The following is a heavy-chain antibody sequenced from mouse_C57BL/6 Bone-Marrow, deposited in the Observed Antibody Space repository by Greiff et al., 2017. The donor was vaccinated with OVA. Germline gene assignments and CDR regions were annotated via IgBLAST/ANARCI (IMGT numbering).Heavy chain of an antibody. CDR3: ARNYPSRVFDY. J-gene: IGHJ2*01. V-gene: IGHV2-2*01. CDR2: IWRGGST. CDR1: GFSLTSYG. Sequence: VQLVESGPGLVQPSQSLSITCTVSGFSLTSYGVHWVRQPPGQGLEWLGVIWRGGSTDYNAAFISSLSISKDNSKSQVFFKMNSLQADDTAIYYCARNYPSRVFDYWGQGTTLTVSS.